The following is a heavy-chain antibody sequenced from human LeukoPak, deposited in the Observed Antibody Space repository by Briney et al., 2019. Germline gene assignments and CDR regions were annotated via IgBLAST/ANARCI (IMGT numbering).Heavy chain of an antibody. V-gene: IGHV5-51*01. CDR1: GYSFTSYW. CDR2: IYPGDSDT. Sequence: GESLKISCKGSGYSFTSYWIGWVRQMPGKGLEWMGIIYPGDSDTRYSPSFQGQVTISADKSISTAYLQWSSLKASDTAMYYCARREGYYGSGSYYIFGGYGFDNWFDPWGQGTLVTVSS. CDR3: ARREGYYGSGSYYIFGGYGFDNWFDP. D-gene: IGHD3-10*01. J-gene: IGHJ5*02.